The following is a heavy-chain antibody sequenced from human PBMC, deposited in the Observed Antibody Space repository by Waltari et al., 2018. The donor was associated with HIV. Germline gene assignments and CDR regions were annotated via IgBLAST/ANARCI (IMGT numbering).Heavy chain of an antibody. CDR3: ARGIGSAAWYPLDN. CDR2: ISPYSDYT. CDR1: GNTFTTYG. D-gene: IGHD6-13*01. Sequence: QVQLMQSGAAVRTPGASVKVSCQASGNTFTTYGTTWVRQAPGQGLDWMGWISPYSDYTYDAQNLQGRVTMTTDTSTATVYMELRSMRYDDTAVYYCARGIGSAAWYPLDNWGQGTLVTGSS. J-gene: IGHJ4*02. V-gene: IGHV1-18*01.